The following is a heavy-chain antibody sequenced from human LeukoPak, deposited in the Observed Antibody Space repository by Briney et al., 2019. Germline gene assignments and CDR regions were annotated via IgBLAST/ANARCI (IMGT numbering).Heavy chain of an antibody. D-gene: IGHD3-22*01. CDR3: ARSYDSSGYCYDY. V-gene: IGHV4-39*07. CDR2: VYYGGNT. J-gene: IGHJ4*02. CDR1: GGYISSSSSF. Sequence: SETLSLTCTVSGGYISSSSSFWAWIRQPPGKGLEWIGNVYYGGNTHYNPSLKSRVTISLDTSKNQFSLKLSSVTAADTAVYYCARSYDSSGYCYDYWGQGTLVTVSS.